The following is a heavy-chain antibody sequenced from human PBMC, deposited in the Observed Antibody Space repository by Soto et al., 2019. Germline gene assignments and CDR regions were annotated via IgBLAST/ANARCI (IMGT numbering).Heavy chain of an antibody. CDR2: IYYSGST. CDR3: ARGRGIVATINRSLLFDY. V-gene: IGHV4-31*03. Sequence: TLSLTCTVSGGSSISGGYYWSWIRQHPGKGLEWIGYIYYSGSTYYNPSLKSRVTISVDTSKNQSSLKLSSVTAADTAVYYCARGRGIVATINRSLLFDYWGQGTLVTVSS. D-gene: IGHD5-12*01. CDR1: GGSSISGGYY. J-gene: IGHJ4*02.